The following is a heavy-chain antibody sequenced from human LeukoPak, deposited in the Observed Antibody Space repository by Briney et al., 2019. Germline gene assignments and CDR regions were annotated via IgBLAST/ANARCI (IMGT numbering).Heavy chain of an antibody. CDR2: IRYDGSNK. CDR3: AKGHDYGDRTLDY. V-gene: IGHV3-30*02. Sequence: GGSLRLSCAASGFTFSSYGMHLVRQAPGKGLEWVAFIRYDGSNKYYADSVKGRFTISRDNSKNTQYLQMNSLRVEDTAVYYCAKGHDYGDRTLDYWGQGTLVTVSS. J-gene: IGHJ4*02. CDR1: GFTFSSYG. D-gene: IGHD4-17*01.